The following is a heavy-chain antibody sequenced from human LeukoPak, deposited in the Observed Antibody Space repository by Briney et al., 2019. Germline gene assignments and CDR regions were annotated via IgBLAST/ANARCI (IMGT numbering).Heavy chain of an antibody. D-gene: IGHD3-3*01. Sequence: PSETLSLTCAVYGGSFSGYYWSWIRQPPGKGLEWIGEINHSGGTNYNQSLKSRVTISVDTSKNQFSLKLSSVTAADTAVYYCARIELRFLEWLFPKYGMDVWGQGTTVTVSS. CDR1: GGSFSGYY. CDR2: INHSGGT. CDR3: ARIELRFLEWLFPKYGMDV. V-gene: IGHV4-34*01. J-gene: IGHJ6*02.